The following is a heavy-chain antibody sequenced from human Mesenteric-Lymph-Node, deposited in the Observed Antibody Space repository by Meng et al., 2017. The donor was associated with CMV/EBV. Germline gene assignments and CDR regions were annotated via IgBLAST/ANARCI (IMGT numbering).Heavy chain of an antibody. J-gene: IGHJ5*02. CDR1: AYACSTYA. CDR3: ARDFYGRGFDH. D-gene: IGHD2/OR15-2a*01. Sequence: CKAFAYACSTYAVRWVGQAPGQGREWLGGIVPIFNSPNHAPRFQGRVSISTDKSTRTVYMDLSSLRSEDTAIYYCARDFYGRGFDHWGQGTLVTVSS. CDR2: IVPIFNSP. V-gene: IGHV1-69*05.